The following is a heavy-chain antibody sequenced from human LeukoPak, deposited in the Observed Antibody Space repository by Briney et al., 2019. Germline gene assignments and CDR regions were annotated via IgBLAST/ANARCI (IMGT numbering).Heavy chain of an antibody. CDR1: GFTFSSFS. D-gene: IGHD2-15*01. V-gene: IGHV3-21*01. CDR2: ISRSSSYI. J-gene: IGHJ6*02. Sequence: GGSLRLSCAASGFTFSSFSMNWVRQALGKGLEWVSSISRSSSYIYYADSVKGRFIISRDKAKNSLYLQMNSLRAEDTAVYYCARDPWIDSVVEVVARSMNVWGQGTTVTVSS. CDR3: ARDPWIDSVVEVVARSMNV.